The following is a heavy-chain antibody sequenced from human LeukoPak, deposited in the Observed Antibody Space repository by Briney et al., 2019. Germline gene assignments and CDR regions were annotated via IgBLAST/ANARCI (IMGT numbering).Heavy chain of an antibody. CDR3: AGGRRWLFRTNRYYFDC. D-gene: IGHD3-22*01. V-gene: IGHV4-59*12. CDR1: GGSISSYY. J-gene: IGHJ4*02. Sequence: SETLSLTCTVSGGSISSYYWSWIRQPPGKGLEWIGYIYYSGSTNYNPSLKSRVTISVDTSKNQFSLKLSSVTAADTAVYYCAGGRRWLFRTNRYYFDCWGQGTLVTVSS. CDR2: IYYSGST.